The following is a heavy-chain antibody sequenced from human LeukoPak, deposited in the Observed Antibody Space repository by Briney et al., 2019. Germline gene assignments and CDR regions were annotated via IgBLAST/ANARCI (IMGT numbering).Heavy chain of an antibody. CDR1: GGSFSGYY. CDR2: INHSGST. J-gene: IGHJ5*02. CDR3: ARGAVRGVIPFDP. Sequence: KPSETLSLTCAVYGGSFSGYYWSWIRQPPGKGLGWIGEINHSGSTNYNPSLKSRVTISVDTSKNQFSLKLSSVTAADTAVYYCARGAVRGVIPFDPWGQGTLVTVSS. D-gene: IGHD3-10*01. V-gene: IGHV4-34*01.